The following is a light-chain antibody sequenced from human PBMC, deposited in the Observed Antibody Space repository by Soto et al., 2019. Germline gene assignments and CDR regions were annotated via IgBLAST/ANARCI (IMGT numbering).Light chain of an antibody. CDR3: QQRSNWPLT. V-gene: IGKV3-11*01. CDR2: DAS. J-gene: IGKJ4*01. CDR1: QSVSSY. Sequence: EIVLTQSPATLSLSPGERATLSCRASQSVSSYLAWYQQKPGQAPRLLIYDASNRATGIPARFSGSGSGTYLTLTISSLEPEDFAGYYCQQRSNWPLTFGGGTKVEIK.